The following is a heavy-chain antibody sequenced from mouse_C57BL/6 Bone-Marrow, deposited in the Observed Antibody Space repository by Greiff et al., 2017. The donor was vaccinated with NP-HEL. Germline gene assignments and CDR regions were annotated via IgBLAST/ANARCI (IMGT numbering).Heavy chain of an antibody. Sequence: QVQLKESGAELARPGASAKMSCKASGYTFTSYTMHWVKQRPGQGLEWIGYINPSSGYTKYNQKFKDKATLTADKSSSTAYMQLSSLTSEDSAVYYCARGSPLNFDYWGQGTTLTVSS. V-gene: IGHV1-4*01. CDR3: ARGSPLNFDY. D-gene: IGHD1-1*01. CDR1: GYTFTSYT. CDR2: INPSSGYT. J-gene: IGHJ2*01.